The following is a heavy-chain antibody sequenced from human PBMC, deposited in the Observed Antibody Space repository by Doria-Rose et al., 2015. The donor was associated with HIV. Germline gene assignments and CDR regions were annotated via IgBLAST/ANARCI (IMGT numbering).Heavy chain of an antibody. CDR1: GVSLSSPGMG. D-gene: IGHD6-13*01. Sequence: QVTLKESGPVLVKPTETPTLTCTVSGVSLSSPGMGVSWIRQPPGKALEWLANIFSDDERSYKTSLKSRLTIPRDTSKSQLVLTMTDMDPVDTATYYCARIKSSRWYHKYYFDFWGQGTLVIVSA. CDR3: ARIKSSRWYHKYYFDF. CDR2: IFSDDER. V-gene: IGHV2-26*01. J-gene: IGHJ4*02.